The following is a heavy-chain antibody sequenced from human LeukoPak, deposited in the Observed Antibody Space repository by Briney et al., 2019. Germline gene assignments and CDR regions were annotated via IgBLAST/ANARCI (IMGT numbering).Heavy chain of an antibody. CDR3: ARRLLSGDSSAFDY. J-gene: IGHJ4*02. CDR1: GGSTSSYY. V-gene: IGHV4-59*08. Sequence: SETLSLTCTVSGGSTSSYYWSWIRQPPGKGLEWIGYIYYSGSTNYNPSLKSRVTISVDTSKNQFSLKLSSVTAADTAVYYCARRLLSGDSSAFDYWGQGTLVTVSS. D-gene: IGHD3-22*01. CDR2: IYYSGST.